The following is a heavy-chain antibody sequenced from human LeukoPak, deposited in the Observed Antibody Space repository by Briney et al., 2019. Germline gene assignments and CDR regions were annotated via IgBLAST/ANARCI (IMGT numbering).Heavy chain of an antibody. CDR1: VGSITSYY. Sequence: SETLSLTCTVSVGSITSYYWSWIRQPPGKGLEWIGHIYTSGSTNYNSSLMRRVTISVDTSKNQFSLKVSSVTAADTAVYYCARTYSSSSHFDYWGQGTLVTVSS. J-gene: IGHJ4*02. CDR2: IYTSGST. V-gene: IGHV4-4*09. CDR3: ARTYSSSSHFDY. D-gene: IGHD6-6*01.